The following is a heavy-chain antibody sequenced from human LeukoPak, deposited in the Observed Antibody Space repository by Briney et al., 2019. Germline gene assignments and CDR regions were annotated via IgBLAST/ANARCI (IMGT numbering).Heavy chain of an antibody. V-gene: IGHV3-7*01. Sequence: GGSLRLSCAASGFTFSRYGMSWVRQAPGKGLEWVANIKEDGSEKYYVDSVKGRFTISRDNAKKSLYLQMNSLRAEDTAVYYCARDQVLAMIGVLQGAFDIWGQGTMVTVSS. J-gene: IGHJ3*02. CDR3: ARDQVLAMIGVLQGAFDI. CDR1: GFTFSRYG. CDR2: IKEDGSEK. D-gene: IGHD3-22*01.